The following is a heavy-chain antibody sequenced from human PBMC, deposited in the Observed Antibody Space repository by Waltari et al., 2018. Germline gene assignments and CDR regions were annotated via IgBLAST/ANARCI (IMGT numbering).Heavy chain of an antibody. J-gene: IGHJ4*02. D-gene: IGHD3-22*01. Sequence: QVQLQESGPGLVKPSETLSLTCAVSGYSISSGYYWGWVRQPPGKGLAWIGSIHHSGNTYYNPSLKSRVTISVDTSKNQFSLKLSSVTAADTAMYFCVGDYEGVINYLDFWGQGTLVSVSS. CDR2: IHHSGNT. CDR1: GYSISSGYY. V-gene: IGHV4-38-2*02. CDR3: VGDYEGVINYLDF.